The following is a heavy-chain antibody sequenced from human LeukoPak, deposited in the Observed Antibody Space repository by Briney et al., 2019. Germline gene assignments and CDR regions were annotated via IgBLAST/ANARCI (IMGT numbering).Heavy chain of an antibody. J-gene: IGHJ4*02. CDR3: ARGQGGSFHFDY. V-gene: IGHV3-23*01. CDR2: ISNNGGYT. D-gene: IGHD1-26*01. CDR1: GFTFSGSA. Sequence: GGSLRLSCAASGFTFSGSAMSWVRQAPGKGLEWVSAISNNGGYTYYADSVQGRFTISRDNSKNTLYLQMNSLRAEDTAVYFCARGQGGSFHFDYWGQGTLVTVSS.